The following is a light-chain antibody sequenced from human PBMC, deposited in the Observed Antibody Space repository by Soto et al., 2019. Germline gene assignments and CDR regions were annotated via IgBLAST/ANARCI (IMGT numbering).Light chain of an antibody. CDR2: AAS. J-gene: IGKJ5*01. CDR1: QSISSY. V-gene: IGKV1-39*01. Sequence: DIQMTQSPSSLSASVGDRVTITCRASQSISSYLNWYQQQPGKDPKLLIYAASSLQSGVPSRFSGSGSGTDFTLTISSLQPEDFATYYCQHSYITPHTFGQGTRLEIK. CDR3: QHSYITPHT.